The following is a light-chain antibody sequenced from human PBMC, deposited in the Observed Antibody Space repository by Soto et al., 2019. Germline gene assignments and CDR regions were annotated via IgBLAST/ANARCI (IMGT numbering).Light chain of an antibody. CDR3: CSYAGSYDWV. CDR1: SSDVGGYNY. Sequence: QSALTQPRSVSGYPGQTVTISCTGTSSDVGGYNYDSWYQQHPGKAPKVLIYEVTKRPSGVPDRFSGSKSGNTASLTISGLHAEDEADYYCCSYAGSYDWVFGGGTKLTVL. V-gene: IGLV2-11*01. J-gene: IGLJ3*02. CDR2: EVT.